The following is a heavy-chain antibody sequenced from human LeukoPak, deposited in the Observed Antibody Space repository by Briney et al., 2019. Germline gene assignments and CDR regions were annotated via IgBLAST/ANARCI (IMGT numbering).Heavy chain of an antibody. CDR3: ARGTTVTTYYYCYYMDV. CDR2: IYYSGST. CDR1: GGSISSYY. D-gene: IGHD4-17*01. J-gene: IGHJ6*03. Sequence: SETLSLTCTVSGGSISSYYWSWIRQPPGKGLEWIGYIYYSGSTNYNPSLKSRVTISVDTSKNQFSLKLSSVTAADTAVYYCARGTTVTTYYYCYYMDVWGKGTTVTISS. V-gene: IGHV4-59*01.